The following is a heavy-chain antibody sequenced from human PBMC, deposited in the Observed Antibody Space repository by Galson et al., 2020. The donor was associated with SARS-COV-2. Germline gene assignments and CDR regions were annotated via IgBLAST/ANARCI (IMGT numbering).Heavy chain of an antibody. V-gene: IGHV4-31*02. J-gene: IGHJ4*02. CDR2: IFYSGFT. CDR1: GGSITSDGSY. CDR3: ASGLGGDY. Sequence: SQTLSLTCTVSGGSITSDGSYWSWIRQHPGKGLEWIGYIFYSGFTYYNPSLKSRVTMSLVTSKNQFSLELNSVTAADTAVYYCASGLGGDYWGPGTLVTVSS. D-gene: IGHD1-26*01.